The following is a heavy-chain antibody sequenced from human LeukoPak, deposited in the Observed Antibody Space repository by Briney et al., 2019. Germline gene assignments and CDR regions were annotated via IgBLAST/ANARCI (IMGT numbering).Heavy chain of an antibody. V-gene: IGHV4-59*01. D-gene: IGHD5-24*01. CDR3: ARPSRDGYRYTFDY. J-gene: IGHJ4*02. Sequence: PSETLSLTCTVSGGSIGSYYWSWIRQPPGKGLEWIGYIYNSGNTNYSPSLKSRVSISVDTPKNQFSLKLSSVTAADTAVYYCARPSRDGYRYTFDYRGQGILVTVPS. CDR2: IYNSGNT. CDR1: GGSIGSYY.